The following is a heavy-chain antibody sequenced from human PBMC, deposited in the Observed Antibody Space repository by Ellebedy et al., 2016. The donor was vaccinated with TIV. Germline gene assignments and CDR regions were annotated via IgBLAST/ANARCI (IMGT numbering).Heavy chain of an antibody. CDR1: GYSFTNYW. Sequence: PGGSLRLSCQASGYSFTNYWIGWVRQMPGKGLEWMGIIYPGDSDTRYSPSFEGQVTISVDKSISTAYLQWTSLKASDTALYFCASNYGYGVPVDFWGQGTLVIVSS. J-gene: IGHJ4*02. V-gene: IGHV5-51*01. D-gene: IGHD5-18*01. CDR2: IYPGDSDT. CDR3: ASNYGYGVPVDF.